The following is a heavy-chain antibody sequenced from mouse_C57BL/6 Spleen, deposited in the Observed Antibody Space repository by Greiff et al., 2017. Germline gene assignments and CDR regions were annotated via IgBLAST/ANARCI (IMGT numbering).Heavy chain of an antibody. CDR1: GFTFNTYA. CDR3: VRDPYYNGSSFGYIDV. Sequence: EVQRVESGGGLVQPKGSLTLSCAASGFTFNTYAMHWVRQAPGKGLEWVARIRSKSSNYATYYADSVKDSFTISRDDSQSMLYLQMNNLNTEDTAIYYCVRDPYYNGSSFGYIDVWGTGTTVTVSS. J-gene: IGHJ1*03. D-gene: IGHD1-1*01. CDR2: IRSKSSNYAT. V-gene: IGHV10-3*01.